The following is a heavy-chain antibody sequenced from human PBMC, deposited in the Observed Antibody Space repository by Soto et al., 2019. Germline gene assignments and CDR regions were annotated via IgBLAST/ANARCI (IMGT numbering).Heavy chain of an antibody. J-gene: IGHJ6*02. V-gene: IGHV3-23*01. D-gene: IGHD3-9*01. CDR2: ISGGGASS. Sequence: EVKLLESGGGFVQPGGSLRLSCTASGLTFSNYAMSWVRQAPGKGLEFVSFISGGGASSFSADSVKGRFTVSRDNLKNTLSLQMNSLRVEDTAVDYCVKLLRSWYGHNALDVWGQGTTVTVSS. CDR1: GLTFSNYA. CDR3: VKLLRSWYGHNALDV.